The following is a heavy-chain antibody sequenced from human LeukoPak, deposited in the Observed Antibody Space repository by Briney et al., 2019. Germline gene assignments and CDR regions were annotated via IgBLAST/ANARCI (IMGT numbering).Heavy chain of an antibody. CDR1: VCTFNSYA. CDR2: IIPIFGTT. V-gene: IGHV1-69*06. J-gene: IGHJ6*03. D-gene: IGHD5-18*01. Sequence: SVKVSCKASVCTFNSYAISWVRQAPGQGLEWMGGIIPIFGTTNHARRFRGRVTLTADKSTRTAYMELSSLRSEDTAVYYCARRGYSYGYYYYYYMDVWGKGTTVTVSS. CDR3: ARRGYSYGYYYYYYMDV.